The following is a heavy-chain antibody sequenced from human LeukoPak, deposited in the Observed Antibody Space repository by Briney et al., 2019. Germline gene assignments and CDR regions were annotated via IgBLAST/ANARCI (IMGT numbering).Heavy chain of an antibody. V-gene: IGHV1-69*13. Sequence: SVKVSCKPSGDIFTIHGISSVPHAPGQGLERRGQIIPFFGTTNYAQKFQGRVTMTADESTSTAYMELTSLRSDGTAVYYCASDTVDTTTITPLDYWGQGTLVTVSS. CDR1: GDIFTIHG. D-gene: IGHD5-18*01. J-gene: IGHJ4*02. CDR3: ASDTVDTTTITPLDY. CDR2: IIPFFGTT.